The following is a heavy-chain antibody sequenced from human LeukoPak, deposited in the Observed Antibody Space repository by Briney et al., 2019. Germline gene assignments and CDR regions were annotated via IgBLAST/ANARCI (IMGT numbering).Heavy chain of an antibody. Sequence: PGGSLRHSCAASGFAFSNFAMSWVRQAPGKGLEWVSAMSGSGDGTYYADSVKGRFTISRDNSKNTLYLQMNSLRAEDTAVYYCAKMMGQRLYDYCMDVWGKGTTITVSS. D-gene: IGHD3-16*01. J-gene: IGHJ6*03. V-gene: IGHV3-23*01. CDR1: GFAFSNFA. CDR2: MSGSGDGT. CDR3: AKMMGQRLYDYCMDV.